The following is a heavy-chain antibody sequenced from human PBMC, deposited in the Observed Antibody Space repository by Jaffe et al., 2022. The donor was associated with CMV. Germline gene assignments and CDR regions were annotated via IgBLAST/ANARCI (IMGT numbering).Heavy chain of an antibody. CDR2: VYHSGST. CDR3: ARHFNSRFNNNWSGLDY. Sequence: QLQSQESGPGLVKPSETLSLTCTVSGDSISSSNYFWAWIRQPPGKGLEWIGSVYHSGSTYYNPSLKSRVTMSADTSKNHFSLELDSVTAADTALYYCARHFNSRFNNNWSGLDYWGQGILVTVSS. J-gene: IGHJ4*02. CDR1: GDSISSSNYF. D-gene: IGHD1-1*01. V-gene: IGHV4-39*01.